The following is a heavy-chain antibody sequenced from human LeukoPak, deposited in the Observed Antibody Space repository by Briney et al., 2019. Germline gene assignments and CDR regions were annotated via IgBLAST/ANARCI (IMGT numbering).Heavy chain of an antibody. CDR2: ISYDGSNK. CDR3: TAIPWGGGSGFDF. CDR1: GFTFSSYA. D-gene: IGHD6-19*01. J-gene: IGHJ4*02. Sequence: GGSLRLSCAASGFTFSSYAMHWVRQAPGKGLEWVAVISYDGSNKYYADSVKGRFTTSRDNSKNTLYLQMNSLRTEDTAVYYCTAIPWGGGSGFDFWGQGTLVTVSS. V-gene: IGHV3-30*04.